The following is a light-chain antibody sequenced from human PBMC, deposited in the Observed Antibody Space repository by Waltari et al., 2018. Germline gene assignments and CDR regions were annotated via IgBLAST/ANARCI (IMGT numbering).Light chain of an antibody. Sequence: EIVMTQSPATLSVSPGERATLSCMASQSVGNNLAWYQQKHGQAPRLLIYAASTRATATPDRFSGSESGTDFTLTIGSMQSEDFALYYCQQYSSWPPLYTFGQGTRLEIK. CDR3: QQYSSWPPLYT. CDR2: AAS. V-gene: IGKV3D-15*01. CDR1: QSVGNN. J-gene: IGKJ2*01.